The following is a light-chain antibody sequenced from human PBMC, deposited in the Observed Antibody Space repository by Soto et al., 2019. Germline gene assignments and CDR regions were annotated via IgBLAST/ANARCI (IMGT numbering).Light chain of an antibody. CDR2: GAS. CDR1: QSVSNRY. CDR3: QQCGSSPRT. V-gene: IGKV3-20*01. J-gene: IGKJ1*01. Sequence: EIVLTQSPGTLSLSPGERATLSCRASQSVSNRYLAWYQQKPGQAPRLLIYGASSRAIGIPDRFSGSGSGTDFTLTISRLEPQDFAVYYCQQCGSSPRTFGQGTKVEIK.